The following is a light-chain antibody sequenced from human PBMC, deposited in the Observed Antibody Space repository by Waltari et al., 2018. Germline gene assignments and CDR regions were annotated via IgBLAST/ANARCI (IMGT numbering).Light chain of an antibody. CDR2: GAS. J-gene: IGKJ4*01. V-gene: IGKV3-20*01. Sequence: LTQSPASLSVSPGDTVILSCRASQSVRTNLVWYQQKAGQAPRTLIYGASTRASGVPSRFSGSGSETDFTLTISRLEPEDFAVYYCQQYGSSPLTFGGGTKVEIK. CDR1: QSVRTN. CDR3: QQYGSSPLT.